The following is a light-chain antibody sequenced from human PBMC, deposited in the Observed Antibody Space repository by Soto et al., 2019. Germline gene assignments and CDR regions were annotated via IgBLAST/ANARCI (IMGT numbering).Light chain of an antibody. CDR2: AAS. CDR3: QETSSIPRT. V-gene: IGKV1-39*01. Sequence: DIQMTQSPSSLSASIGGRVTISFRASQIINRYLNWYQQRPGKAPKLLIYAASTLQSGVPSRFRGSGSGTDFTLTINSLQPEDVATYYCQETSSIPRTFGQGTKVDIK. J-gene: IGKJ1*01. CDR1: QIINRY.